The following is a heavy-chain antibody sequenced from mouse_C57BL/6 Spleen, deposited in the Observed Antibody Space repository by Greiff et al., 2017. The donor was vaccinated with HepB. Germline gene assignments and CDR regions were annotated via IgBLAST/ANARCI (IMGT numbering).Heavy chain of an antibody. D-gene: IGHD2-1*01. CDR1: GYTFTSYW. V-gene: IGHV1-5*01. CDR3: TREVYYGNYEGYFDV. Sequence: VQLQQSGTVLARPGASVKMSCKTSGYTFTSYWMHWVKQRPGQGLEWIGAIYPGNSDTSYNQKFKGKAKLTAVTSASTAYMELSSLTNEDSAVYYCTREVYYGNYEGYFDVWGTGTTVTVSS. CDR2: IYPGNSDT. J-gene: IGHJ1*03.